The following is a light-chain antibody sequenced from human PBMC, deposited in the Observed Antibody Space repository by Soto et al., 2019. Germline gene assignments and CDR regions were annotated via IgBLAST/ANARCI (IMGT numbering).Light chain of an antibody. CDR3: YEYSCWYS. J-gene: IGKJ2*01. CDR1: QSANNN. V-gene: IGKV3-15*01. CDR2: CAS. Sequence: EIVLTQSPATLSVSPGERATLSCRASQSANNNLAWYQQKPGQAPRLLIYCASTRAPCVPARFSGSGFGIECAFTLSSLLSEDIAVYHCYEYSCWYSLGQWIKLEMK.